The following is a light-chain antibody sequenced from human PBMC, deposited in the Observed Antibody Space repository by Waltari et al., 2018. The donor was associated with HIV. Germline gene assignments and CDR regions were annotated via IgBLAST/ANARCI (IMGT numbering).Light chain of an antibody. J-gene: IGLJ2*01. V-gene: IGLV1-40*01. CDR2: GNS. CDR3: QSYDSSLSGCV. Sequence: QSVLTQPPSVSGAPGQRVTIPCTGSSSTIGAGYDVHWYQQLPGTAPKLLIYGNSNRPSGVPDRVSGSKSGTSASLAITGLQAEDEADYYCQSYDSSLSGCVFGGGTKLTVL. CDR1: SSTIGAGYD.